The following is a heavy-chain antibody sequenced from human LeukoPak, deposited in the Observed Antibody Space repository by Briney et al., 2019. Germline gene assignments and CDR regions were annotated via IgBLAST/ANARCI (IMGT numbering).Heavy chain of an antibody. CDR3: ARVASGTYFSDY. CDR2: INWDGGGA. CDR1: GFTFDDYG. V-gene: IGHV3-20*04. J-gene: IGHJ4*02. D-gene: IGHD1-26*01. Sequence: PGGSLRLSCAASGFTFDDYGMDWVRQAPGKGLEWVSGINWDGGGAGYADSVRGRFTISRDNAKNSLYLQMNSLRAEDTALYFCARVASGTYFSDYWGRGTLVTVSS.